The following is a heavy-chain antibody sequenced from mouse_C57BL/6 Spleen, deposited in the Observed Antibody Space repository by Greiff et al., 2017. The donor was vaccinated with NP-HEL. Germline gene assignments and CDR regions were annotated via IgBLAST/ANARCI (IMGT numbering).Heavy chain of an antibody. Sequence: QFQLQQSGAELARPGASVKLSCKASGYTFTSYGISWVKQRTGQGLEWIGEIYPRSGNTYYNEKFKGKATLTADKSSSTAYMELRSLTSEDSAVYFCARGSGYDVDYYAMDYWGQGTSVTVSS. CDR3: ARGSGYDVDYYAMDY. V-gene: IGHV1-81*01. CDR2: IYPRSGNT. CDR1: GYTFTSYG. J-gene: IGHJ4*01. D-gene: IGHD2-2*01.